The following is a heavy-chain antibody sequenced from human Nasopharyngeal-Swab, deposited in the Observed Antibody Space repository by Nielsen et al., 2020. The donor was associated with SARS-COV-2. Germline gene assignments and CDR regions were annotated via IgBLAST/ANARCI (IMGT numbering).Heavy chain of an antibody. CDR2: IAHDASNE. CDR1: GFTFSIFG. CDR3: ARDAPAHYGAFY. J-gene: IGHJ4*02. D-gene: IGHD4-17*01. V-gene: IGHV3-30*03. Sequence: GESLKISCAASGFTFSIFGMHWVRQAPGKGLGWVAFIAHDASNEYYGDSVKGRFSISRDSSKNTLYLQMDSLRGEDTAVYYCARDAPAHYGAFYWGRGTLVTVSS.